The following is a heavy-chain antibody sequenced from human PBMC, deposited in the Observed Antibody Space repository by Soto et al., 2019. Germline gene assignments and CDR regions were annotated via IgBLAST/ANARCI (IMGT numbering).Heavy chain of an antibody. Sequence: SVRGAGKASGGTLRIDASSWVRQAPGQGLEWMGGIIPIFGTANYAQKFQGRVTITADESTSTAYMELSSLRSEDTAVYYCASTLRFLEWLLEDYYGMDVWGQGTTVTVSS. CDR3: ASTLRFLEWLLEDYYGMDV. CDR2: IIPIFGTA. V-gene: IGHV1-69*13. D-gene: IGHD3-3*01. J-gene: IGHJ6*02. CDR1: GGTLRIDA.